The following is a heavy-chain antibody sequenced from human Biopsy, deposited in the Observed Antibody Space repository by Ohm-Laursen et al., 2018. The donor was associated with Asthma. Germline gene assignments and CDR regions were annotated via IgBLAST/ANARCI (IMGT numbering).Heavy chain of an antibody. J-gene: IGHJ6*02. Sequence: SVKVSCNAFGGMFGNYAISWVRQAPGLGLEWMGGISPIFGSSNYAQRFQGRVTITADIFTRTVYMELSGLRFDDTAIYYCARPRPNWDIMCYYYQMDVWGQGTMVTVSS. CDR1: GGMFGNYA. D-gene: IGHD1/OR15-1a*01. CDR3: ARPRPNWDIMCYYYQMDV. V-gene: IGHV1-69*06. CDR2: ISPIFGSS.